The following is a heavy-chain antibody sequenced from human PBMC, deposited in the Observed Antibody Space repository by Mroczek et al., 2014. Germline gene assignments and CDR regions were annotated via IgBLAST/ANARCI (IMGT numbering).Heavy chain of an antibody. D-gene: IGHD2-2*02. Sequence: QVQLQESGPGLVKPSQTLSLTCTVSGGSISSGSYYWSWIRQPAGKGLEWIGRIYTSGSTNYNPSLKSRVTMSVDTSKNQFSLKLSSVTAADTAVYYCARDVGYCSSTSCYTTKRYYYYYYMDVWGKGTHGHPSP. J-gene: IGHJ6*03. CDR1: GGSISSGSYY. V-gene: IGHV4-61*02. CDR3: ARDVGYCSSTSCYTTKRYYYYYYMDV. CDR2: IYTSGST.